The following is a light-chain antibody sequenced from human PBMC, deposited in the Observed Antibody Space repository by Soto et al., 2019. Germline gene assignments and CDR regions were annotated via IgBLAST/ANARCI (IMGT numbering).Light chain of an antibody. CDR1: QTVSNW. Sequence: DIQMTQSPSTLSASVGDRVTITFRASQTVSNWLAWYQQKPGKAPKVLIYDASKLKSGVPSRFSGSGSGTEFTLTISSLQPDDFVTYYCQQYSSYSTFGQGTKVDIK. CDR3: QQYSSYST. J-gene: IGKJ1*01. CDR2: DAS. V-gene: IGKV1-5*01.